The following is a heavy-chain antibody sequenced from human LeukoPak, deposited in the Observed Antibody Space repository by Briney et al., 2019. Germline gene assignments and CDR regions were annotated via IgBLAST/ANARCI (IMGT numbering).Heavy chain of an antibody. J-gene: IGHJ3*02. CDR2: IYTSGST. D-gene: IGHD3-10*01. CDR1: GGSISSYY. Sequence: SETLSLTCTVSGGSISSYYWSWIRQPAGKGLEWIGRIYTSGSTNYNPSLKSRVTMSVDTSKNQFSLKLSSVTAADTAVYYCARDGTYYYGSGIPVGAFDIWGQGTMVTVSS. V-gene: IGHV4-4*07. CDR3: ARDGTYYYGSGIPVGAFDI.